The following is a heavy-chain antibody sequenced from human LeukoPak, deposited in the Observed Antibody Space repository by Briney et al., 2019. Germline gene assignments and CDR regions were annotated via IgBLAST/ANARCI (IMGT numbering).Heavy chain of an antibody. CDR3: ATVSSQYSTISDY. J-gene: IGHJ4*02. D-gene: IGHD6-6*01. CDR2: FDPEDGET. V-gene: IGHV1-24*01. Sequence: ASVEVSCKVSGYTLTELSMHWVRQAPGKGLEWMGGFDPEDGETIYAQKFQGRVTMTEDTSTDTAYMELSSLRSEDTAVYYCATVSSQYSTISDYWGQGTLVTVSS. CDR1: GYTLTELS.